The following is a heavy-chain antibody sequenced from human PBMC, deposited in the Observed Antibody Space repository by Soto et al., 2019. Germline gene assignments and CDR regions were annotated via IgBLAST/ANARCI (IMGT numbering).Heavy chain of an antibody. CDR3: ARSRSGSYYNDYYYGMDV. V-gene: IGHV3-13*01. CDR2: IGIAGDT. D-gene: IGHD1-26*01. CDR1: GFTFSSYD. J-gene: IGHJ6*02. Sequence: GGSLRLSCAASGFTFSSYDMHWVRQATGKGLEWVSAIGIAGDTYYPGSVKGRFTISRENAKNSLYLQMNSLRAEDTAVYYCARSRSGSYYNDYYYGMDVWGQGTTVTVSS.